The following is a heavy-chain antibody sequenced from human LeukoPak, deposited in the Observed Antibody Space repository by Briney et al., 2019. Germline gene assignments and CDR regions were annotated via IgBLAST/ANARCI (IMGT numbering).Heavy chain of an antibody. J-gene: IGHJ4*02. CDR3: ARDVDTVLVD. CDR1: GGSISSYY. V-gene: IGHV4-59*13. CDR2: IYYSGST. Sequence: PSETLSLTCIVSGGSISSYYWSWIRRPPGKGLEWIGYIYYSGSTNYNPSLKSRVTISVDTSKNQFSLRLSSVTAADTAVYYCARDVDTVLVDWGQGTLVTVSS. D-gene: IGHD2-2*03.